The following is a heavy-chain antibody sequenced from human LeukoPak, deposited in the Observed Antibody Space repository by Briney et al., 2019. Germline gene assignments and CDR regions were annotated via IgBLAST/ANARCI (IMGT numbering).Heavy chain of an antibody. CDR2: ISSSSSYI. Sequence: GGSLRLSCAASGFTFSSYSMNWVRQAPGKGLEWVSSISSSSSYIYYADSVKGRFTISRDNAKNSLYLQMNSLRAEDTAVYYCARVKIAAAGTLDAFDIWGQGTMVTVSS. D-gene: IGHD6-13*01. CDR1: GFTFSSYS. V-gene: IGHV3-21*01. CDR3: ARVKIAAAGTLDAFDI. J-gene: IGHJ3*02.